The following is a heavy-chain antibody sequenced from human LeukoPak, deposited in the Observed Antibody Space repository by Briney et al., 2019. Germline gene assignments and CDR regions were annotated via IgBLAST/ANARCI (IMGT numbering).Heavy chain of an antibody. Sequence: PGRSLRLSCAASGFTFSSYAMHWVRQAPGKGLEWVAVISYDGSNKYYADSVKGRFTISRDNSKNTLYLQMNSLRAEDTAVYYCAKGMGYSYGFDYWGQGTLVTVSS. V-gene: IGHV3-30*04. J-gene: IGHJ4*02. CDR2: ISYDGSNK. CDR1: GFTFSSYA. CDR3: AKGMGYSYGFDY. D-gene: IGHD5-18*01.